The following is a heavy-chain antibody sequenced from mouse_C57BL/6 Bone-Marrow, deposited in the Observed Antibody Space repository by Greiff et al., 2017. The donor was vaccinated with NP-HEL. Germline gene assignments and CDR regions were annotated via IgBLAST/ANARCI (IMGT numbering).Heavy chain of an antibody. CDR1: GYTFTSYW. CDR3: ARGNYYGYACFAY. CDR2: IDPSDSET. Sequence: QVQLQQPGAELVRPGSSVKLSCKASGYTFTSYWMHWVKQRPIQGLEWIGNIDPSDSETHYNQKFKDKATLTVDKSSSTAYMQLSSLTSEDSAVYYCARGNYYGYACFAYWGQGTLVTVSA. J-gene: IGHJ3*01. V-gene: IGHV1-52*01. D-gene: IGHD2-2*01.